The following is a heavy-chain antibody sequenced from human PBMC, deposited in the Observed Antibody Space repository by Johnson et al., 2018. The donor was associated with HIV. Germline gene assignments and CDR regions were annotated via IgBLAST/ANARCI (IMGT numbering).Heavy chain of an antibody. CDR2: IYSGGRT. V-gene: IGHV3-66*01. D-gene: IGHD6-6*01. J-gene: IGHJ3*02. CDR1: GFTVSSNY. Sequence: VQLVESGGGLVQPGGSLRLSCAASGFTVSSNYMSWVRQAPGKGLEWVSVIYSGGRTYDADSVKGRSSISRDNSKNTLYLQMNSLRAEDTAVYYCAKGPNGQLDDAFHIWGQGTMVTVSS. CDR3: AKGPNGQLDDAFHI.